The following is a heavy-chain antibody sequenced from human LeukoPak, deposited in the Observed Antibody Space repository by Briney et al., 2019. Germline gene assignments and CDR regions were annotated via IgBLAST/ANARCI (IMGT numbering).Heavy chain of an antibody. J-gene: IGHJ5*02. D-gene: IGHD1-26*01. CDR3: SRESGPYCPFGH. Sequence: SGTLSLTCGVSGGSITTTNFWSWVRQPPSGGLEWIGEISLRGRTQYNPSLKSRVNISIGESKNHLYLSLASVAAADTAVYYCSRESGPYCPFGHWGQGTLVAVTS. CDR1: GGSITTTNF. V-gene: IGHV4-4*02. CDR2: ISLRGRT.